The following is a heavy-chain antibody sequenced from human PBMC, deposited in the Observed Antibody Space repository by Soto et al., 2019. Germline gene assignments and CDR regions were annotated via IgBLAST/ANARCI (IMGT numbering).Heavy chain of an antibody. CDR2: LYDVDGS. J-gene: IGHJ3*01. CDR3: ATWHEREHAYDV. D-gene: IGHD1-1*01. Sequence: GGSLRLSCAASGLTVSGKKYVAWVRQAPGKVLEWVSALYDVDGSFYSDSVKSRFTTSSDSSKTTVYLQMNDLRPADTDVYYCATWHEREHAYDVWGQGTTVTVSS. CDR1: GLTVSGKKY. V-gene: IGHV3-53*01.